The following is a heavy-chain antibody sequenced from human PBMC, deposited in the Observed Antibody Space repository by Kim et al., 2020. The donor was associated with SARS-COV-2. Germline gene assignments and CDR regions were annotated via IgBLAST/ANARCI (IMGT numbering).Heavy chain of an antibody. Sequence: GGSLRLSCAASEFTFSSYGMHWVRQAPGKGLEWVAVISYDGSNKYYVDSVKGRFTISRDNSKSTLYLQMDTLRAEDTAVYYCAKDTPRYDFWTGYPLFDKWGQGTLVTVSS. J-gene: IGHJ4*02. V-gene: IGHV3-30*18. CDR3: AKDTPRYDFWTGYPLFDK. D-gene: IGHD3-3*01. CDR1: EFTFSSYG. CDR2: ISYDGSNK.